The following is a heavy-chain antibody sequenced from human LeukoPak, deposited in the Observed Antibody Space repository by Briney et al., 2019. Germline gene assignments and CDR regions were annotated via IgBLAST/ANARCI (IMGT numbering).Heavy chain of an antibody. J-gene: IGHJ2*01. V-gene: IGHV5-51*06. CDR2: XXXXDSDT. CDR3: ARRGYYYGSGSYWCFDL. Sequence: WXXIXXXXDSDTRYSPSFQGQVTISADKSISTAYLQWSSLKASGTAMYYCARRGYYYGSGSYWCFDLWGRGTLVTVSS. D-gene: IGHD3-10*01.